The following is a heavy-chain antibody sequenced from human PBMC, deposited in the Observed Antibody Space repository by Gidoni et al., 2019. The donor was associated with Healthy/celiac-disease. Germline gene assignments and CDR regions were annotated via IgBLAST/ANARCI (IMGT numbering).Heavy chain of an antibody. CDR2: ISYDGSNK. V-gene: IGHV3-30*04. D-gene: IGHD6-6*01. J-gene: IGHJ6*02. CDR3: ARERSEYSSSSGDYYGMDV. Sequence: QVQLVESGGGVVHPGRSLRLSCAASGFTFSRYAMHWVRQAPGKGLEWVAVISYDGSNKYYADSVKGRFTISRDNSKNTLYLQMNSLRAEDTAVYYCARERSEYSSSSGDYYGMDVWGQGTTVTVSS. CDR1: GFTFSRYA.